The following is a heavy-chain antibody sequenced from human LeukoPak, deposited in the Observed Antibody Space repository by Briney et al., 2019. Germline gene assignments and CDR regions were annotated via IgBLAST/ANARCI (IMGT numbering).Heavy chain of an antibody. J-gene: IGHJ4*02. Sequence: GSLRLSCAASGFTFSTYWMSWDRQAPGKSLEWVANIREDGSEKNYVDSVKGRFTISRDNAKDSLYLQMNSLRAEDTAVYYCATCSSWRFDYWGQGTLVTVSS. CDR3: ATCSSWRFDY. CDR2: IREDGSEK. D-gene: IGHD6-13*01. CDR1: GFTFSTYW. V-gene: IGHV3-7*05.